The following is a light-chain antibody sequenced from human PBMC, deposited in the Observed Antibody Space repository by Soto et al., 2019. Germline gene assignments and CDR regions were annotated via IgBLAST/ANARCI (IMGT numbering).Light chain of an antibody. J-gene: IGKJ5*01. V-gene: IGKV1-33*01. CDR2: DAS. Sequence: DIQITHSPSTLSSSVLYIFAVTCRASDNIVHWVAWYQQKPGKAPKLLIDDASNLETGVPSRFSGSGSGTHFTFTIASLQPEDTAIYYCQQYYDLPITFGQGTRLEIK. CDR3: QQYYDLPIT. CDR1: DNIVHW.